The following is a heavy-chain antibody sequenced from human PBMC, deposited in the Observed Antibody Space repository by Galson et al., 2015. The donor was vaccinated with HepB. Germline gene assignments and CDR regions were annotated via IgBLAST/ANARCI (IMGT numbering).Heavy chain of an antibody. V-gene: IGHV3-21*04. CDR3: AKAFSNSCYGYSHH. Sequence: SLRLSCAASGFIFSSQSMTWVRQAPGKGLEWVSFITTSGSHVFYADSVKGRFTISRDKSQNTISLQLNSLRAEDTALYYCAKAFSNSCYGYSHHWGQGTLVTVSS. J-gene: IGHJ1*01. CDR2: ITTSGSHV. CDR1: GFIFSSQS. D-gene: IGHD2-2*01.